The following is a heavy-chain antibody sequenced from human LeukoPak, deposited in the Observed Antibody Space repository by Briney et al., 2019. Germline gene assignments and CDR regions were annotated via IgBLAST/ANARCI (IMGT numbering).Heavy chain of an antibody. J-gene: IGHJ4*02. CDR3: ARRVQPNAGPFDS. V-gene: IGHV3-23*01. CDR2: ISGDGAKT. CDR1: GFTFSSYA. D-gene: IGHD3-10*01. Sequence: GGSLRLSCAASGFTFSSYAMSWVRQAPGKGLEWVAGISGDGAKTYYADSVKARFTISRNNSKNTLFLQMDRLRAEDTAVYYCARRVQPNAGPFDSWGQGTLASVS.